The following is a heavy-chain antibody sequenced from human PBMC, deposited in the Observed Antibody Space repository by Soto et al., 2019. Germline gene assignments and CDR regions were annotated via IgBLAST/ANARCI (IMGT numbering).Heavy chain of an antibody. D-gene: IGHD2-2*01. CDR3: ARGPLLPGATSWLDP. CDR1: GGIFSSFS. J-gene: IGHJ5*02. CDR2: IIPMTGTP. V-gene: IGHV1-69*01. Sequence: VQLEESGAEVKTPGSSVEVSCKASGGIFSSFSITWVRQVPGHGLEWMGGIIPMTGTPNYAEKFQGRLTLTADASTRTAYLVLSSLKSEDTAVYYCARGPLLPGATSWLDPWGQGTVVIVSS.